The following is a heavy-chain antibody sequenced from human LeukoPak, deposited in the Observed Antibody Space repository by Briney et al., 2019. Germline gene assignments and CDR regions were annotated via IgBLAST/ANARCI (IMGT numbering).Heavy chain of an antibody. J-gene: IGHJ6*02. CDR3: ARDGGYGRRYYHHYGMEV. V-gene: IGHV1-18*01. Sequence: GASVKVSCKASGYTLPSYGISWVRQAPGQGLEWMGWISAYNGNTNYAQKLQGRVTMTTDASTSTAYMELRSLGSDDTAVYYCARDGGYGRRYYHHYGMEVWGQGTTVTVSS. D-gene: IGHD5-18*01. CDR2: ISAYNGNT. CDR1: GYTLPSYG.